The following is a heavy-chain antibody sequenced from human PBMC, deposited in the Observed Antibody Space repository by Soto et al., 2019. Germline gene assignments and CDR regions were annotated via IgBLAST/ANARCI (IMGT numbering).Heavy chain of an antibody. J-gene: IGHJ4*02. CDR2: ISGSGGST. Sequence: EVQLLESGGGLVQPGGSLRLSCAASGFTFSSYAMSWVRQAPGKGLEWVSAISGSGGSTYYADSVKGRFTISRDNSKNTLYLQMNSLRAEDTAVYYCAKDFPGWESMGIENDYWGQGTLVTVSS. CDR3: AKDFPGWESMGIENDY. V-gene: IGHV3-23*01. D-gene: IGHD1-26*01. CDR1: GFTFSSYA.